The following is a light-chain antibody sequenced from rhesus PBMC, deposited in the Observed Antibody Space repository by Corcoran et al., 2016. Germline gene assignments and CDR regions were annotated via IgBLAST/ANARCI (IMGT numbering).Light chain of an antibody. CDR2: EAS. J-gene: IGKJ1*01. CDR1: QGITND. CDR3: QHYYSTPPT. Sequence: DIQMTQSPSSLSASVGDRVTITCRASQGITNDLAWYPPKPGETPKLLIYEASSLQSGIPARFSGSGAGTDFTITISSLQSEEFATYYCQHYYSTPPTFGQGTKVEIK. V-gene: IGKV1-25*01.